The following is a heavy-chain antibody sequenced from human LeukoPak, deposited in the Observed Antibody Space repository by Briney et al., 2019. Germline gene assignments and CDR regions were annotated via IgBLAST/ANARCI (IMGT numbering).Heavy chain of an antibody. CDR2: VSGGGETR. D-gene: IGHD6-25*01. J-gene: IGHJ4*02. Sequence: PGGSLRLSCAASGFTFNLYEMNWVRQAPGKGLEWVSYVSGGGETRYYADSVKGRFTISRDNGENSLYLQMNSLRVEDTAVYYCARDASGHNLPFDYWGQGTPVTVSS. CDR3: ARDASGHNLPFDY. V-gene: IGHV3-48*03. CDR1: GFTFNLYE.